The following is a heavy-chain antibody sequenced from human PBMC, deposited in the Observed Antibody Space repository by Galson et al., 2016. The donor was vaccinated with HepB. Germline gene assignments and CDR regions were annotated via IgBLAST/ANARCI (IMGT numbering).Heavy chain of an antibody. D-gene: IGHD1-1*01. J-gene: IGHJ3*01. CDR3: ARSIGTNLPFDL. V-gene: IGHV3-7*02. CDR2: INQDGSEK. CDR1: GFTFNNYW. Sequence: SLRLSCAASGFTFNNYWMSWVRQAPGKGLEWVANINQDGSEKYYVDSVKGRVTISRDNAKNALYLKMNSLGAEDTAVYYCARSIGTNLPFDLWGQGTMVTVSS.